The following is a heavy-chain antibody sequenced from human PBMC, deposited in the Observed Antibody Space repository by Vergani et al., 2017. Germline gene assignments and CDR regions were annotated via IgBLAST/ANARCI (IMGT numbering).Heavy chain of an antibody. Sequence: EVQLVESGGGLVQPGGSLRLSCAASGFTVSSNYMSWVRQAPGKGLEWVSVIYSGGSTYYADSVKGRFIISRDNSKNTLYLQMNSLRAEDTAVYYCARVPQQYYYFWSGYYGYYYGMDVWGQGTTVTVSS. CDR1: GFTVSSNY. CDR2: IYSGGST. CDR3: ARVPQQYYYFWSGYYGYYYGMDV. J-gene: IGHJ6*02. D-gene: IGHD3-3*01. V-gene: IGHV3-66*02.